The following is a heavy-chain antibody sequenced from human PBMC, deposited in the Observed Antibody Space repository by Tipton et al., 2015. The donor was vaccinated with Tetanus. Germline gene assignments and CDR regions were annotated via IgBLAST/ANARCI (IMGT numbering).Heavy chain of an antibody. V-gene: IGHV3-21*01. CDR1: GFTFSTYS. Sequence: SLRLSCAASGFTFSTYSMNWVRQVPGKGLEWVSSIHSSSSYIYYADSVRGRFTISRDNARKSLYLQMNSLGDDDTAVYYCARAFFAAATSWGQGTLVTVSS. CDR3: ARAFFAAATS. D-gene: IGHD6-13*01. J-gene: IGHJ5*02. CDR2: IHSSSSYI.